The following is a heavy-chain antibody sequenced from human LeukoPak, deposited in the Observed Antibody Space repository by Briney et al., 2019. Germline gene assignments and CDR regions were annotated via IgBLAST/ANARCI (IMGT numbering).Heavy chain of an antibody. D-gene: IGHD6-13*01. V-gene: IGHV3-66*02. Sequence: GGSLRLSCAASGFTVSSNYMSWVRQAPGKGLEWVSVIYSGGSTYYADSVKGRFTISRDNSKNTLYLQMNSLRAEDTAVYYCARAPASSSWYLPWFGPWGQGTLVAVSS. CDR2: IYSGGST. CDR1: GFTVSSNY. CDR3: ARAPASSSWYLPWFGP. J-gene: IGHJ5*02.